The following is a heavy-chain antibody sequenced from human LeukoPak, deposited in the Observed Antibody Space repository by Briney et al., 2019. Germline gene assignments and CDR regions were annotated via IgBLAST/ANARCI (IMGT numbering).Heavy chain of an antibody. CDR2: IYTSGST. J-gene: IGHJ6*03. CDR1: GGSISSYY. Sequence: SETLSLTCAVSGGSISSYYWSCIRQPAGKGLEWIGRIYTSGSTNYNPSLKSRVTMSVDTSKNQFSLKLSSVTAADTAVYYCAGASYYYCMDVWGKGTTVTVSS. V-gene: IGHV4-4*07. CDR3: AGASYYYCMDV.